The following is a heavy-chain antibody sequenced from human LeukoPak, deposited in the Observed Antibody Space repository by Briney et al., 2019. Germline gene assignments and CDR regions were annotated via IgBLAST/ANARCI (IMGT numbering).Heavy chain of an antibody. CDR2: ISYSGST. J-gene: IGHJ4*02. V-gene: IGHV4-39*01. CDR1: GGSVSSSSYY. Sequence: SETLSLTCTVSGGSVSSSSYYWGWIRQPPGTGLEWIGSISYSGSTYYNPSLKSRVTISVDTSKSQFSLKLSSVTAADTAVYYCARRITGTTSDSFDYWGQGTLVTVSS. D-gene: IGHD1-20*01. CDR3: ARRITGTTSDSFDY.